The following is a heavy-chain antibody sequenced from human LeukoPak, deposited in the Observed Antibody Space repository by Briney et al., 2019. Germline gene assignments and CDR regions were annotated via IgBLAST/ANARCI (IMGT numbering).Heavy chain of an antibody. V-gene: IGHV1-24*01. D-gene: IGHD3-10*01. J-gene: IGHJ4*02. CDR3: ATGINYYGSGSPPRGNYYFDY. CDR1: GYTLTELS. CDR2: FDPEDGGT. Sequence: ASVKVSCKVSGYTLTELSMHWVRQAPGKGLEWMGGFDPEDGGTIYAQKFQGRVTMTEDTSTDTAYMELSSLRSEDTAVYYCATGINYYGSGSPPRGNYYFDYWGQGTLVTVSS.